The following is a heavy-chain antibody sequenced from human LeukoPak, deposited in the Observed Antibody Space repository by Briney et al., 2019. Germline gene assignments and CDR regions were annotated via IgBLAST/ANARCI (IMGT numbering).Heavy chain of an antibody. CDR1: GYTFTGYF. CDR3: AREKDPGYFDY. CDR2: IIPIFGTA. V-gene: IGHV1-69*06. Sequence: SVKVSCKASGYTFTGYFIHWVRQAPGQGLEWMGGIIPIFGTANYAQKFQGRVTITADKSTSTAYMELSSLRSEDTAVYYCAREKDPGYFDYWGQGTLVTVSS. J-gene: IGHJ4*02.